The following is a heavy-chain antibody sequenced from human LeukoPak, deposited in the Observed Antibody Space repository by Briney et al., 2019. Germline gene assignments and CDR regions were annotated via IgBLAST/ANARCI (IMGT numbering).Heavy chain of an antibody. CDR3: ARNPGLVAVGYMDV. CDR1: GGTFSSYA. V-gene: IGHV1-69*06. CDR2: IIPIFGTA. Sequence: GASVKVSCKASGGTFSSYAISWVRQAPGQGLEWMGGIIPIFGTANYAQKFQGRVTITADKSTSTAYMELSSLRSEDTAVYYCARNPGLVAVGYMDVWGKGTTVTVSS. J-gene: IGHJ6*03. D-gene: IGHD6-19*01.